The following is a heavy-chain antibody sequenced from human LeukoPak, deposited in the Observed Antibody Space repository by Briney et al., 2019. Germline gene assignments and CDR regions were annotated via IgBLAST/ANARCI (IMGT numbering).Heavy chain of an antibody. D-gene: IGHD1-26*01. Sequence: PSETLSLTCTVSGGSISSYYWSWIRQPPGKGLEWIGYIYYSGSTNYNPSLKSRVTISVDTSKNQFSLKLSSVTAADTAVYYCARPDQYSGSYYAWGQGTLVTVSS. CDR3: ARPDQYSGSYYA. CDR2: IYYSGST. J-gene: IGHJ5*02. V-gene: IGHV4-59*01. CDR1: GGSISSYY.